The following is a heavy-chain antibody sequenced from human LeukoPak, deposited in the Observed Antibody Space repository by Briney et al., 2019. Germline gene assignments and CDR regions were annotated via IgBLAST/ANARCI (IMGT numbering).Heavy chain of an antibody. V-gene: IGHV1-18*01. D-gene: IGHD4-17*01. CDR3: ARLTAPHDYGDYGDAFDI. Sequence: ASVKVSCKASGYTFTSYGISWVRQAPGQGLEWMGWISAYNGNTNYAQKLQGRVTMTTDTSTSTAYMELRSLRSDDTAVYYCARLTAPHDYGDYGDAFDIWGQGTMVTVSS. CDR2: ISAYNGNT. CDR1: GYTFTSYG. J-gene: IGHJ3*02.